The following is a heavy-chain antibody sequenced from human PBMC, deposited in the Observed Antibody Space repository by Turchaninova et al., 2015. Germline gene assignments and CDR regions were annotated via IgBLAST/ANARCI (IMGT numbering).Heavy chain of an antibody. Sequence: EVQLVESGGGLVQPGRSLRLSCAASGFTFDDFAMHWVRQFHGKGPEWVSGISWKSDTIVSSDSVKVRCTISRDNAKHSLHLQMNSLRPEDTALYYCAKEFYSSAWYENGAFDIWGQGTMVTVSS. D-gene: IGHD6-19*01. CDR2: ISWKSDTI. J-gene: IGHJ3*02. CDR3: AKEFYSSAWYENGAFDI. CDR1: GFTFDDFA. V-gene: IGHV3-9*01.